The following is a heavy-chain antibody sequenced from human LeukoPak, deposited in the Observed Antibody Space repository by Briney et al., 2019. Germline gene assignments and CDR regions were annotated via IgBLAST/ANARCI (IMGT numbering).Heavy chain of an antibody. J-gene: IGHJ5*02. CDR2: VYHSGIT. Sequence: PSETLSLTCTVSGGSVTNTNYYWAWIRQPPGEGLEWIGSVYHSGITYYTPSLKSRVSISVDTSKNQFSLKVTSVTAADTAVYYCARHLGDYYDSSGYYPPSVWFDPWGQGTLVTVSS. CDR3: ARHLGDYYDSSGYYPPSVWFDP. V-gene: IGHV4-39*07. CDR1: GGSVTNTNYY. D-gene: IGHD3-22*01.